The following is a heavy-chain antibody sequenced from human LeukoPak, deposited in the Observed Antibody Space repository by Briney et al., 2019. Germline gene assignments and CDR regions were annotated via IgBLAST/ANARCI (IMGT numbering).Heavy chain of an antibody. Sequence: SETLSLACAVYGGSFSGYYWSWIRQPPGKGLEWIGEINHSGSTHYNPSLKSRVTISVDTSKNQLSLRLSSVTAADTAVYYCARGLPFTIVLMVYGNWFDPWGQGTLVTVSS. CDR3: ARGLPFTIVLMVYGNWFDP. V-gene: IGHV4-34*01. CDR1: GGSFSGYY. D-gene: IGHD2-8*01. J-gene: IGHJ5*02. CDR2: INHSGST.